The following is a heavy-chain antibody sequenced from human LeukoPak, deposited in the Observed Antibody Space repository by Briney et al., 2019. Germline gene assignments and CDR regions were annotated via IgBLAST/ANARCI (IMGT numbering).Heavy chain of an antibody. CDR2: ISSSSSYT. J-gene: IGHJ4*02. CDR1: GFTFSDYY. CDR3: ARAQGSIAVPDY. V-gene: IGHV3-11*06. D-gene: IGHD6-19*01. Sequence: GGSLRLSCAASGFTFSDYYMSWIRQVPGKGLEWVSYISSSSSYTNYADSVKGRFTISRDNAKNSLYLQMNSLRAEDTAVYYCARAQGSIAVPDYWGQGTLVTVSS.